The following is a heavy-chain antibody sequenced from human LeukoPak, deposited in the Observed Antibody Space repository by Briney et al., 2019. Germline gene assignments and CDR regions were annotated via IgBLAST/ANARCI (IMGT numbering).Heavy chain of an antibody. Sequence: GESLQISFKDSGYSFTSYWIGWVRPMPGKGLEWMGIIYPGDSDTRYSPSFQGQVTISADKSTSTAYLQWSSLKASDTAMYYCARHFYGQENDAFDIWGQGTMVTVSS. CDR2: IYPGDSDT. CDR3: ARHFYGQENDAFDI. CDR1: GYSFTSYW. D-gene: IGHD2/OR15-2a*01. J-gene: IGHJ3*02. V-gene: IGHV5-51*01.